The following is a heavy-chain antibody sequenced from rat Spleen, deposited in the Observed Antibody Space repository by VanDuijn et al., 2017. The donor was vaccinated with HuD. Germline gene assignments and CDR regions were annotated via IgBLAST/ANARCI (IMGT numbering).Heavy chain of an antibody. CDR3: SRDRLGAGFDY. J-gene: IGHJ2*01. Sequence: VQLKESGPGLVQPSQTLSLTCTVSGFSLTDYSVHWVRQPPGKGLEWMGIMWNGGNKAYNSALKSRLSISRDTSKSQIFLKMNTLQTEDTAIYYCSRDRLGAGFDYWGQGVMVTVSS. V-gene: IGHV2S63*01. CDR1: GFSLTDYS. D-gene: IGHD5-1*01. CDR2: MWNGGNK.